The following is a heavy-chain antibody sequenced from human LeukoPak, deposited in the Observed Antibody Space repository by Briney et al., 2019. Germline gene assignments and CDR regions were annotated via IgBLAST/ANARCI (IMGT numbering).Heavy chain of an antibody. CDR2: ISGSGATT. V-gene: IGHV3-23*01. J-gene: IGHJ4*02. CDR3: AKEQSAGGSYCDC. CDR1: GFTFSDYA. Sequence: PGGSLRLSCAASGFTFSDYAMSWVRQAPGKGLEWVSAISGSGATTYHADSVKGRFSISRDNSKNTLYLQMNSLRAEDTALYYCAKEQSAGGSYCDCWGQGTLVTVSS. D-gene: IGHD1-26*01.